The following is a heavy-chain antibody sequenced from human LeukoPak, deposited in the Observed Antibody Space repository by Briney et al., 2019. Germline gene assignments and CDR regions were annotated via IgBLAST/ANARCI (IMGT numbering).Heavy chain of an antibody. D-gene: IGHD3-9*01. CDR3: ARSTSSEYDIYHFDY. V-gene: IGHV3-53*01. CDR1: GFTVSNNY. CDR2: IYSGGST. J-gene: IGHJ4*02. Sequence: GGSLRLSCAASGFTVSNNYMNWVRQAPGKGLEWVSVIYSGGSTSYADSVKGRFTISRDNSKNTLYLQMNSLRAEDTAVYYCARSTSSEYDIYHFDYWGQGTLVTVSS.